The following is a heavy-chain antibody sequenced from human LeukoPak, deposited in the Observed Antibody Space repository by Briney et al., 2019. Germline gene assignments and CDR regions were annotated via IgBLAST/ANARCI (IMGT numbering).Heavy chain of an antibody. D-gene: IGHD3-10*01. CDR1: GFTFSNSW. Sequence: QPGGSLRLSCAAYGFTFSNSWMSWVRQAPGRGLEWVASINQHGSQIHYVDSVKGRFTISRDNAKNSLYLEMSSLRAEDTAEYYCARLFGEVTIYDYWGQGTLVTVSS. CDR3: ARLFGEVTIYDY. J-gene: IGHJ4*02. V-gene: IGHV3-7*01. CDR2: INQHGSQI.